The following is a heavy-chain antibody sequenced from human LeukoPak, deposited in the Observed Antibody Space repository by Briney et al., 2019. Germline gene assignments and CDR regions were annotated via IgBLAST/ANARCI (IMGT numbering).Heavy chain of an antibody. J-gene: IGHJ4*02. Sequence: GGSLRLSCAASGLTVSSNYITWVRQPPGKGLEWVSVLHAAGGTYCADSVKGRFTISRHISKNTVYLQMNSLRAEDTAVYYCAREGYDSSGYPRLLDYWGQGTLVTVSS. CDR1: GLTVSSNY. CDR2: LHAAGGT. CDR3: AREGYDSSGYPRLLDY. D-gene: IGHD3-22*01. V-gene: IGHV3-53*04.